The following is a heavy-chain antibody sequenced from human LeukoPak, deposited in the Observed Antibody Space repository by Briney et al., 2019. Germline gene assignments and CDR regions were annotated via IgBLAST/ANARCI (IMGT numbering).Heavy chain of an antibody. CDR3: ARRVTIFGVVGFDP. J-gene: IGHJ5*02. D-gene: IGHD3-3*01. CDR1: GGSISSSYYY. CDR2: IYYSGST. V-gene: IGHV4-39*01. Sequence: SETLSLTCTVSGGSISSSYYYWGWIRQPPGKGLEWIGSIYYSGSTYYNPSLKSRVTISVDTSKNQFSLKLSSVTAADTAVYYCARRVTIFGVVGFDPWGQGTLVTVSS.